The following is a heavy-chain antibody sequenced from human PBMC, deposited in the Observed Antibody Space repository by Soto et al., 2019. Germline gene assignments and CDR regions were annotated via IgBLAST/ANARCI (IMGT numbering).Heavy chain of an antibody. Sequence: SETLSLTCTVSGGSISSYYWSWIRQPPGKGLEWIGYIYYSGSTNYNPSLKSRVTISVDTSKNQFSLKLSSVTAADTAVYYCARRHGSSFDYCGQGLLVTVSS. CDR2: IYYSGST. J-gene: IGHJ4*02. V-gene: IGHV4-59*08. CDR3: ARRHGSSFDY. CDR1: GGSISSYY.